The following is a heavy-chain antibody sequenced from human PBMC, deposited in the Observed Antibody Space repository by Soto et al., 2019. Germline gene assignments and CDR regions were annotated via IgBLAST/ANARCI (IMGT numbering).Heavy chain of an antibody. D-gene: IGHD4-17*01. CDR3: ARAFIMTTVTSYYFDY. CDR1: GGSFSGYY. Sequence: SETLSLTCAVYGGSFSGYYWSWIRQPPGKGLEWIGEINHSGSTNYNPSLKSRVTISVDTSKNQFSLKLSSVTAADTAVYYCARAFIMTTVTSYYFDYWGQGTLVTVSS. CDR2: INHSGST. V-gene: IGHV4-34*01. J-gene: IGHJ4*02.